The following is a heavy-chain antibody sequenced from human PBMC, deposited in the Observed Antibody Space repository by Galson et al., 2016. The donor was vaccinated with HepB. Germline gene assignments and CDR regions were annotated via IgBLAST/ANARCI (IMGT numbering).Heavy chain of an antibody. Sequence: SLRLSCAASGFTFSNYAMSWVRQAPGKGLEWVSTISGSGGSTYYADSVKGRFTISRDNSKNTLYLQMNSLRAEDTAVYYCAKDGSRESYYYYYYGLDVWGQGTMVTVSS. J-gene: IGHJ6*02. CDR2: ISGSGGST. D-gene: IGHD1-26*01. V-gene: IGHV3-23*01. CDR3: AKDGSRESYYYYYYGLDV. CDR1: GFTFSNYA.